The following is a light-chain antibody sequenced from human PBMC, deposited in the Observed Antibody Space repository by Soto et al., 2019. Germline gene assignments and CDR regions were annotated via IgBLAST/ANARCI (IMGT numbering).Light chain of an antibody. Sequence: QSVLTQPPSASGAPGQTVTLSCTESSSNIGAGFGVPWYQHLPGTTPKLSIHRDVNRPPGVSAGFSGSKSGASAALGISGLQPNDEGDYFCQSYDIVVHVSYVFGPEIKVIDL. J-gene: IGLJ1*01. CDR1: SSNIGAGFG. CDR2: RDV. V-gene: IGLV1-40*01. CDR3: QSYDIVVHVSYV.